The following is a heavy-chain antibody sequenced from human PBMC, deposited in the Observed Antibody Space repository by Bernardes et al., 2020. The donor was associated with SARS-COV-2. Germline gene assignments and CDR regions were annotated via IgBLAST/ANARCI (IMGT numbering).Heavy chain of an antibody. D-gene: IGHD3-16*01. CDR3: FPGGVRYFDY. V-gene: IGHV3-48*03. CDR2: STGGSSTR. J-gene: IGHJ4*02. CDR1: GVNFNGFE. Sequence: LSRTGSGVNFNGFELKWDCRAPVKGRVVVSYSTGGSSTRYYTYAVKGRFTISRDNTKNSMYLQMDNLRVEDTAISFCFPGGVRYFDYWGQGTVVTVSS.